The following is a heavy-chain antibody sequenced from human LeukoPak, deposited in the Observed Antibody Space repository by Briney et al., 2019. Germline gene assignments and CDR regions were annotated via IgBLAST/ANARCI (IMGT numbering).Heavy chain of an antibody. D-gene: IGHD7-27*01. Sequence: GGSLRLSCAASGFTFSHYWMAWDHQAPGKGLEWVAIIRPDANDGSYVDSVKGRFTISRDNAKNSLYLQLNSLRAEDTAVYFCARADWGSIDYWGQGALVTVSS. V-gene: IGHV3-7*01. CDR3: ARADWGSIDY. J-gene: IGHJ4*02. CDR1: GFTFSHYW. CDR2: IRPDANDG.